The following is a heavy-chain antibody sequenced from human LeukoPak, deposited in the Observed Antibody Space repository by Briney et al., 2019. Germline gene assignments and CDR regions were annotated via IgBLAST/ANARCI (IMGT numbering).Heavy chain of an antibody. J-gene: IGHJ4*02. V-gene: IGHV3-33*08. Sequence: GGSLRLSCAASGFTFSSYGMHWVRQAPGKGLEWVAVIWYDGSNKYYADSVKGRFTISRDNSKNTLYLQMNSLRAEDTAVYYCARERNWSYAFDYWGQGTLVTVSS. CDR3: ARERNWSYAFDY. CDR2: IWYDGSNK. D-gene: IGHD1-7*01. CDR1: GFTFSSYG.